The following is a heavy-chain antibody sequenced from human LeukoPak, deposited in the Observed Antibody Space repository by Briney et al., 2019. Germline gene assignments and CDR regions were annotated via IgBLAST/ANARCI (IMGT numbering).Heavy chain of an antibody. V-gene: IGHV4-39*02. Sequence: SETLSLTCTVSGGSISSSSYYWGWIRQPPGKGLEWIGSIYYSGSTYYNPSLKSRVTISVDTSKNHFSLKLSSVTAADTAVYYCARYRNWSGEYWGKGTLVTVSS. CDR3: ARYRNWSGEY. J-gene: IGHJ4*02. CDR1: GGSISSSSYY. D-gene: IGHD1-1*01. CDR2: IYYSGST.